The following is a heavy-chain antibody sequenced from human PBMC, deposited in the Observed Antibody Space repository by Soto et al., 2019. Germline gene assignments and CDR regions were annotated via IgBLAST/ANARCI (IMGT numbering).Heavy chain of an antibody. V-gene: IGHV1-3*05. J-gene: IGHJ6*02. CDR3: ASSATTADYYYGMDV. CDR1: GYTFTSYA. D-gene: IGHD1-26*01. Sequence: QVQLVQSGAEEKKPGASVKVSCKASGYTFTSYAMHWVRQAPGQRPEWMGWINAGNGNTKYSQKFQGRVTITRDTSASTAYMELSSLRSEDTTVYYCASSATTADYYYGMDVWGQGTTVTVSS. CDR2: INAGNGNT.